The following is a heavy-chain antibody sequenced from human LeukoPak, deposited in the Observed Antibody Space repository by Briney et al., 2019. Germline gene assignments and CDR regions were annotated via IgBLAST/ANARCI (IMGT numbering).Heavy chain of an antibody. CDR2: ITGTGGST. J-gene: IGHJ4*02. D-gene: IGHD6-19*01. CDR1: GFSLSTYG. Sequence: GASLRLSCAASGFSLSTYGVSWVRQPPGKGLEWVSGITGTGGSTYYADSVKGRFTVSRDTCKNTLYLQMNSLRAEDTAIYYCAKDHGTAVAGFYYWGQGTLVTVSS. V-gene: IGHV3-23*01. CDR3: AKDHGTAVAGFYY.